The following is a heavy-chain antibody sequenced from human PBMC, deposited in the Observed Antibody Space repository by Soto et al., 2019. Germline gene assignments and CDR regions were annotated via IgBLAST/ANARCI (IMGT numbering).Heavy chain of an antibody. J-gene: IGHJ4*02. CDR2: IYYSGST. V-gene: IGHV4-59*01. Sequence: SETLSLTCTVSGGSIGSYYWSWIRQPPGKGLEWIGYIYYSGSTNYNPSLKSRVTISVDTSKNQFSLKLSSVTAADTAVYYCARGNLRFLEWLFEYWGQGTLVTVSS. D-gene: IGHD3-3*01. CDR3: ARGNLRFLEWLFEY. CDR1: GGSIGSYY.